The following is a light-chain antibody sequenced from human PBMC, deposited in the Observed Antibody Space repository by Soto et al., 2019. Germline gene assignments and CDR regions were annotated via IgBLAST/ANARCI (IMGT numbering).Light chain of an antibody. Sequence: EIVLTQSPGTLSLSPGERATLSCRASQSVSSNLAWYQQKPGQAPRLLIYSASTRATGIPARFSGSGSGTEFTLTINSLQSEDFAVYYCQQYNNWPPYTFGQGTRLEIK. J-gene: IGKJ5*01. CDR2: SAS. CDR1: QSVSSN. CDR3: QQYNNWPPYT. V-gene: IGKV3-15*01.